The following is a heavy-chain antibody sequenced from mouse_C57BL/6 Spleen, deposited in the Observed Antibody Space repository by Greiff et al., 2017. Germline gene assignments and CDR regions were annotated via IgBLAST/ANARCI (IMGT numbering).Heavy chain of an antibody. V-gene: IGHV5-17*01. Sequence: EVMLVESGGGLVKPGGSLKLSCAASGFTFSDYGMHWVRQAPEKGLEWVAYISSGSSTIYYADTVKGRFTISRDNAKNTLFLQMTSLRSEDTAMXYCATRNWDGYFDVWGTGTTVTVSS. CDR3: ATRNWDGYFDV. CDR1: GFTFSDYG. J-gene: IGHJ1*03. CDR2: ISSGSSTI. D-gene: IGHD4-1*01.